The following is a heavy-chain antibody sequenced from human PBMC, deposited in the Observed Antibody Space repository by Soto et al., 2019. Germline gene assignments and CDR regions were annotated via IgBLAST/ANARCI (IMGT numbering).Heavy chain of an antibody. CDR2: TSYDGSNK. J-gene: IGHJ4*02. Sequence: QVQLVESGGGVVQPGASLRLSCVGSGFTFRSYVIHWVRQAPGKGLEWVALTSYDGSNKYYDDSVKGRSTISRDNSRNTVDLHMDSLRLEDTALYYCARWGTTGGLDVWGQGTLVSVSS. D-gene: IGHD3-16*01. V-gene: IGHV3-30*19. CDR3: ARWGTTGGLDV. CDR1: GFTFRSYV.